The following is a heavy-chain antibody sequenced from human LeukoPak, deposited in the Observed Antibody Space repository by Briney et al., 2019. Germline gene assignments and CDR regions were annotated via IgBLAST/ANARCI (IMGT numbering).Heavy chain of an antibody. CDR3: AKDLNFGGWSAYDY. V-gene: IGHV3-23*01. D-gene: IGHD6-19*01. J-gene: IGHJ4*02. CDR2: ISGGGGNT. CDR1: GFTFSSYA. Sequence: GGSLRLSCAASGFTFSSYAMSWDRQAPGKGLEWVSVISGGGGNTYSADSVKGRFTISRDTSKNTLYLQMNSLRAEDTAVYYCAKDLNFGGWSAYDYWGQGTLVTVSS.